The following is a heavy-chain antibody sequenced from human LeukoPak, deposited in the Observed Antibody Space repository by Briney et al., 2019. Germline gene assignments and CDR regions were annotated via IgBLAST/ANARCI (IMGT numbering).Heavy chain of an antibody. CDR2: ITGGGDST. CDR1: QFTFSSYA. J-gene: IGHJ4*02. V-gene: IGHV3-23*01. D-gene: IGHD3-10*02. CDR3: ARWSGDSAFDY. Sequence: PGGSLRLSCAASQFTFSSYAMSWVRQAPGKGLEWFSAITGGGDSTYYAGSVKGRFTISRDNSKNTLYLQMNSLRAEDTAVYYCARWSGDSAFDYWGQGTLVTVSS.